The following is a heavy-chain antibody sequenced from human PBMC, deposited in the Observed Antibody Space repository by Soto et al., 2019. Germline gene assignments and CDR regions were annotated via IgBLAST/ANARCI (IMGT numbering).Heavy chain of an antibody. J-gene: IGHJ6*02. Sequence: VGSLRLSCVASGFTFRTYTMNGFRQARGNGLEWVSGIRGFSPYTFYAESVKGRFTISRDNAKNSMYLQRNSLRAEDTAVYYCARDRGYDAHAYYFNAMDVWGQGTTVTVYS. CDR3: ARDRGYDAHAYYFNAMDV. D-gene: IGHD2-15*01. CDR2: IRGFSPYT. V-gene: IGHV3-21*01. CDR1: GFTFRTYT.